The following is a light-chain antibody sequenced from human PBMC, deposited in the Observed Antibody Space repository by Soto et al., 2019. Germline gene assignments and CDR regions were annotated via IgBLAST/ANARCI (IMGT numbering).Light chain of an antibody. CDR2: DAS. V-gene: IGKV1-12*01. CDR1: QRVSSS. J-gene: IGKJ4*01. CDR3: QQANSFPRT. Sequence: DIQMTQSPSSVSASVGDRVTITCRASQRVSSSLAWYQQKPGKAPKLLIYDASSLQSGVPSRFSGSGSGTDFTLTIISLQPEDFATYSCQQANSFPRTFGGGTKVEIK.